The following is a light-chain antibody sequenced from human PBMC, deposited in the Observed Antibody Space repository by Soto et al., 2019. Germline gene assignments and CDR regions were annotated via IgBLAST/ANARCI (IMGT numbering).Light chain of an antibody. CDR2: WAS. J-gene: IGKJ4*01. V-gene: IGKV4-1*01. CDR3: QQFSSYPLT. Sequence: DILMTQSPDSLAVSLGERATINCKSSQSVLYIPTNKNYLAWYQQKPGQPPKLLIYWASTRESGVPDRFSGSGSGTDFTLTISRLEPEDFAVYYCQQFSSYPLTFGGGTKVDIK. CDR1: QSVLYIPTNKNY.